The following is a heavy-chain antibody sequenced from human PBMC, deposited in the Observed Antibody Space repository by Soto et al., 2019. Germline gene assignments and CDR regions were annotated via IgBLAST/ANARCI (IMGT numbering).Heavy chain of an antibody. J-gene: IGHJ4*02. V-gene: IGHV4-30-4*01. CDR2: IYYSGSP. D-gene: IGHD2-15*01. CDR1: GGSISSGDYY. Sequence: QVQLQESGSGLVKPSQTLSLTCTVSGGSISSGDYYWSWIRQPPGKGLEWIGYIYYSGSPYYNPSLKSRVTISVDTSKNQFDLKLSSVPAADTAVYYCARYLDCSGGSCYSPQFDYWGQGTLVTVAS. CDR3: ARYLDCSGGSCYSPQFDY.